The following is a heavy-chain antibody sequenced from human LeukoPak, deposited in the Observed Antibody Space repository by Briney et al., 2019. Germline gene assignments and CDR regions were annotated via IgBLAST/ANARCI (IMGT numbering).Heavy chain of an antibody. J-gene: IGHJ5*02. V-gene: IGHV4-59*01. CDR1: GDSIATYY. CDR3: AGDGVKTVTGRWGWFDP. D-gene: IGHD4-17*01. Sequence: SETLSLTCTVSGDSIATYYWSWIRQPPGQGLEWIGHIYYSGSTNYNPSLKSRVTISVDTSKNQFSLKLTSVTAADTAVYYCAGDGVKTVTGRWGWFDPWGQGTLVTVSS. CDR2: IYYSGST.